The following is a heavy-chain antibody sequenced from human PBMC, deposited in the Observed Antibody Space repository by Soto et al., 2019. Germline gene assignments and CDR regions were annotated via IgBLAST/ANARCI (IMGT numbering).Heavy chain of an antibody. Sequence: GGALRPSCAAPGFKFCNYSLSWVRPAPGEGLEWVSLISATGGGTYYADSVKGRFTISRDNSHNTLYLQVHSLTAEDTAVYYCAKDRRAGGNSAFYFDFWGQGAQVTVSS. CDR1: GFKFCNYS. J-gene: IGHJ4*02. D-gene: IGHD3-16*01. V-gene: IGHV3-23*01. CDR2: ISATGGGT. CDR3: AKDRRAGGNSAFYFDF.